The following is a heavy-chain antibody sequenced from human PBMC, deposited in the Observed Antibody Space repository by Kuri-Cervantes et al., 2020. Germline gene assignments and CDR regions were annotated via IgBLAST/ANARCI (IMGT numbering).Heavy chain of an antibody. Sequence: ASVKVSCKASGYTITSYDINWVRQATGQGLEWMGWMNPDSGNTDYAQKFQGRVTMTRNTSISTAYMELSSLRSEDTAVYYCARGYYDILTGYLGASPRSRRPKKYYFDYWGQGTLVTVSS. J-gene: IGHJ4*02. CDR3: ARGYYDILTGYLGASPRSRRPKKYYFDY. CDR2: MNPDSGNT. D-gene: IGHD3-9*01. V-gene: IGHV1-8*01. CDR1: GYTITSYD.